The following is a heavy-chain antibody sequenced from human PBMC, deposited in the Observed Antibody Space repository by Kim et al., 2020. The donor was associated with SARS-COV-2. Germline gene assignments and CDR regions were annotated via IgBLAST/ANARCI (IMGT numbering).Heavy chain of an antibody. J-gene: IGHJ5*02. CDR1: GGSISSSPYS. V-gene: IGHV4-39*01. D-gene: IGHD2-21*02. CDR2: IYYSGNS. Sequence: SETLSLTCTVSGGSISSSPYSWGWIRQPPGKGLEWIGNIYYSGNSYYNPSLKSRVTISVDRSKSQFSLKLSSVSAADTAVYYCASGLNLYNWFDPWGQGTLVTVSS. CDR3: ASGLNLYNWFDP.